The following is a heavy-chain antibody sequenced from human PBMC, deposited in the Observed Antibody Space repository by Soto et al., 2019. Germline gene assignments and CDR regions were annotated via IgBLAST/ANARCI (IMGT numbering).Heavy chain of an antibody. CDR2: ISPYNGNT. Sequence: EASVKVSCKASGYTFTSYGISWVRQAPGQGLEWMGWISPYNGNTNYAQKLQGRVTMTTDTSTSTAYMELGSLRSEDTAVYYCAKDHGGGIAVAPAARGADYGMDVWGQGTTVTVSS. J-gene: IGHJ6*02. V-gene: IGHV1-18*01. CDR1: GYTFTSYG. D-gene: IGHD2-2*01. CDR3: AKDHGGGIAVAPAARGADYGMDV.